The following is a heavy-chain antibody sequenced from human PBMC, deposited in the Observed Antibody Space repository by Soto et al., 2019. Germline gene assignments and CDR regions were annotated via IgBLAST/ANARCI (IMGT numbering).Heavy chain of an antibody. V-gene: IGHV3-23*01. CDR3: ARELGYCSSTSCYVMGYYYGMDV. J-gene: IGHJ6*02. Sequence: VGSLRLSCAASGFIFENFGMSWVRQAPGKGLEWISSISGSGFKKYYADSVKGRFTISRDNSKNTLYLQMNSLRAEDTAVYYCARELGYCSSTSCYVMGYYYGMDVWGQGTTVTVSS. CDR1: GFIFENFG. CDR2: ISGSGFKK. D-gene: IGHD2-2*01.